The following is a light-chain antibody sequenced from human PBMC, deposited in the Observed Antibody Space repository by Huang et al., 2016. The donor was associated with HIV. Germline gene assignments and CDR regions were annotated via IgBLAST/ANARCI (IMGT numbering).Light chain of an antibody. CDR1: RSILYNSNNKNY. CDR3: QQYYTTPGT. Sequence: DIVLTQSPDSLAVSLGERATINCSSSRSILYNSNNKNYLAWHQQKPGESPKLLIYWASTRESGFPDRFSGSGSETDFTLTISSLQAEDVAVYFCQQYYTTPGTFGPGTTVHIK. CDR2: WAS. V-gene: IGKV4-1*01. J-gene: IGKJ3*01.